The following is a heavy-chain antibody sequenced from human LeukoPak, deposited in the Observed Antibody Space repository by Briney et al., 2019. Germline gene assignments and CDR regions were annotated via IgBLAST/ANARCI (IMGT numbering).Heavy chain of an antibody. D-gene: IGHD4-17*01. Sequence: GGSLRLSCAASGFTFSSYAMSWVRQAPGKGLEWVSSISSSSSYIYYADSVKGRFTISRDNAKNSLYLQMNSLRAEDTAVYYCARGDDYGVSYWGQGTLVTVSS. J-gene: IGHJ4*02. CDR3: ARGDDYGVSY. CDR2: ISSSSSYI. CDR1: GFTFSSYA. V-gene: IGHV3-21*01.